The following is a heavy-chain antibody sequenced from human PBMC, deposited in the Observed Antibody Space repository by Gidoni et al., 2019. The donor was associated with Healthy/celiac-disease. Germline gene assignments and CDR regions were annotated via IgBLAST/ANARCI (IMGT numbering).Heavy chain of an antibody. V-gene: IGHV4-39*01. CDR1: GGSISSSSYY. CDR2: IYYSGST. Sequence: QLQLQESGPGLVKPSETLSLTCTVSGGSISSSSYYWGWIRQPPGKGLEWIGSIYYSGSTYYNPSLKSRVTISVDTSKNQFSLKLSSVTAADTAVYYCARRVVSTVTTRAYYFDWGQGTLVTVSS. D-gene: IGHD4-17*01. J-gene: IGHJ4*02. CDR3: ARRVVSTVTTRAYYFD.